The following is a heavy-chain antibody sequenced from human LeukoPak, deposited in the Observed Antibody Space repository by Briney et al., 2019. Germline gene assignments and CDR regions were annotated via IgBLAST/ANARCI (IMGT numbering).Heavy chain of an antibody. CDR3: VKASGDYEDYFDY. CDR1: GFTFSSYA. V-gene: IGHV3-64D*06. J-gene: IGHJ4*02. CDR2: ISSNGGNT. Sequence: GGSLRLSCSASGFTFSSYAMHWVRQAPGKGLEYVSAISSNGGNTYYADSVKGRFTISRDNSKNTLYLQMSSLRAEDTAVYYCVKASGDYEDYFDYWGQGTLVTVSS. D-gene: IGHD4-17*01.